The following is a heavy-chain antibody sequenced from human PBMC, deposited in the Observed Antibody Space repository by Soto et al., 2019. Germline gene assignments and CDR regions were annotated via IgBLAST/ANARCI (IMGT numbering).Heavy chain of an antibody. D-gene: IGHD3-9*01. J-gene: IGHJ4*02. Sequence: GGSLRLSCAASGFTFSSYGMSWVRQAPGKGLEWVANIKQDGSEKYYVDSVKGRFTISRDNAKNSLYLQMNSLRAEDTAVYYCARGLRYFDWSFDYWGQGTLVTVSS. CDR2: IKQDGSEK. CDR1: GFTFSSYG. CDR3: ARGLRYFDWSFDY. V-gene: IGHV3-7*05.